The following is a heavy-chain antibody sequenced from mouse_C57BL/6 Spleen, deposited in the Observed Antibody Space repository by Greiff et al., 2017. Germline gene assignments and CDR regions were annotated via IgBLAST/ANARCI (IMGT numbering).Heavy chain of an antibody. J-gene: IGHJ2*01. CDR2: IDPENGDT. V-gene: IGHV14-4*01. Sequence: EVKVVESGAELVRPGASVKLSCTASGFNIKDDYMHWVKQRPEQGLEWIGWIDPENGDTEYASKFQGKATITADTSSNTAYLQLSSLTSEDTAVYYCTTRDDYEANYFDYWGQGTTLTVSS. CDR1: GFNIKDDY. D-gene: IGHD2-4*01. CDR3: TTRDDYEANYFDY.